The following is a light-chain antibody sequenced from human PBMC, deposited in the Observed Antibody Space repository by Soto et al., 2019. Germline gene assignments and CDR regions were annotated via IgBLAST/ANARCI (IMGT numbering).Light chain of an antibody. J-gene: IGKJ1*01. CDR2: AAS. CDR3: QQYGSSSWT. Sequence: EIVLTQSPATLSLSPVERATLSCMASRSVGNNLAWYQKKPGQAPGLLIYAASTRATGIPARFSGSGSGTDFTLTISRLEPEDFAVYYCQQYGSSSWTFGQGTKVDIK. V-gene: IGKV3-20*01. CDR1: RSVGNN.